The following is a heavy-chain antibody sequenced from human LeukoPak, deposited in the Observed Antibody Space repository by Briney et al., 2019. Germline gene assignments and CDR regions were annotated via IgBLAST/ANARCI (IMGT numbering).Heavy chain of an antibody. J-gene: IGHJ3*02. V-gene: IGHV4-4*07. CDR3: ASTYYYDSSGYYFRRPRPDHHAFDI. CDR2: IYTSGST. Sequence: KPSETLSLTCTVSGGSISSYYWSWIRQPAGKGLEWIGRIYTSGSTNYNPSLKSRVTMSVDTSKNQFSLKLSSVTAADTAVYYCASTYYYDSSGYYFRRPRPDHHAFDIWGQGTMVTVSS. D-gene: IGHD3-22*01. CDR1: GGSISSYY.